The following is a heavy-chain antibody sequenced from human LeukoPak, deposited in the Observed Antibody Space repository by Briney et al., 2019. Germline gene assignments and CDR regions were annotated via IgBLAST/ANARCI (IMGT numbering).Heavy chain of an antibody. CDR1: GFTLSSYA. CDR2: ISGNAGST. CDR3: GKDWKLDY. J-gene: IGHJ4*02. D-gene: IGHD1-1*01. V-gene: IGHV3-23*01. Sequence: GGSLRLSCAASGFTLSSYAMSWVRQAPGKGLEWVSLISGNAGSTYYADSVKGRFTISRDNSKSTLFLQMNSLRVEDTTIYYCGKDWKLDYWGQGALVTVSS.